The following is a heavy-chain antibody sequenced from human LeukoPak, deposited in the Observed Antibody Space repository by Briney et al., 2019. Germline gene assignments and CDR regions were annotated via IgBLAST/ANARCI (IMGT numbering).Heavy chain of an antibody. J-gene: IGHJ3*02. V-gene: IGHV1-69*05. CDR2: IIPIFGTA. D-gene: IGHD3-22*01. Sequence: SVKVSCTASGGTFSSYAISWVRQAPGQGLEWMGGIIPIFGTANYAQKFQGRVTITTDESTSTAYMELSSLRSEDTAVYYCARRSLGYYDSSGYRAFDIWGQGTMVTVSS. CDR3: ARRSLGYYDSSGYRAFDI. CDR1: GGTFSSYA.